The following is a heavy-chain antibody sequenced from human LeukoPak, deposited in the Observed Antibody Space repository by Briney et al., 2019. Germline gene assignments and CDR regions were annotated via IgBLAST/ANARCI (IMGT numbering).Heavy chain of an antibody. J-gene: IGHJ4*02. V-gene: IGHV3-23*01. CDR2: ISGSGGST. D-gene: IGHD5-18*01. Sequence: GGSLRLSCAAFGFTISSYAMSWVRQAPGKGLEWGSAISGSGGSTYYADSVKGRFTISRDNSKNTLYLQMNSLRAEDTAVYYCAHNRGYSYGQVDYWGQGTLVTVSS. CDR1: GFTISSYA. CDR3: AHNRGYSYGQVDY.